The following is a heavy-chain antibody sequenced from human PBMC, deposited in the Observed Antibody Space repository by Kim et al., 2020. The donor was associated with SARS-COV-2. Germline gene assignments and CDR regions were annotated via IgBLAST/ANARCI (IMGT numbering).Heavy chain of an antibody. J-gene: IGHJ4*02. V-gene: IGHV3-30*02. D-gene: IGHD2-8*02. Sequence: YYADSVKGRFTISRDNSKSTLFLQMDSLTPEDTALYYCAKDRSATWSLDYWGQGTLVTVSS. CDR3: AKDRSATWSLDY.